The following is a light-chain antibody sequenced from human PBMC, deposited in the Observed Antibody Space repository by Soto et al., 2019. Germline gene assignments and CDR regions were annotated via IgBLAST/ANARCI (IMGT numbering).Light chain of an antibody. CDR3: QQLHDYPIT. Sequence: DIQMTQSPSTLSASVGARVTITCRASQSISTRLAWYQQKPGKAPKLLIYDASSLESGVPSRFSGSASGTEFTLTISSLQPEDFATYYCQQLHDYPITFGQGTRLEIK. V-gene: IGKV1-5*01. CDR2: DAS. J-gene: IGKJ5*01. CDR1: QSISTR.